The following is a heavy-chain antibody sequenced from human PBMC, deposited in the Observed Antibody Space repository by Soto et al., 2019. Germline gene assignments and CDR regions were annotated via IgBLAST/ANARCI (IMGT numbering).Heavy chain of an antibody. D-gene: IGHD3-16*01. J-gene: IGHJ4*02. V-gene: IGHV3-23*01. CDR3: AKAPTVGAWQPDYFDY. Sequence: EVQLLESGGGLEQPGGSLRLSCAASGFTFNKYAMTWVRQAPGKGLEWVSTISGSGGVTYYADSVKGRFTISRDNSKDTLFLEMNILRGDDTAVYYCAKAPTVGAWQPDYFDYWGRGTLVTVSS. CDR2: ISGSGGVT. CDR1: GFTFNKYA.